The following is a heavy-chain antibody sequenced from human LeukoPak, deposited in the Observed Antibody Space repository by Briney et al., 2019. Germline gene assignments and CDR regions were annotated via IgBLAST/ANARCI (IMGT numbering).Heavy chain of an antibody. V-gene: IGHV4-31*03. CDR2: VYYSGST. J-gene: IGHJ6*02. CDR1: GGSISSGGYY. CDR3: ARVHGGTSWGGGNYYYGMDV. D-gene: IGHD2-2*01. Sequence: PSQTLSLTCTVSGGSISSGGYYWSWIRQHPGKGLEWIGYVYYSGSTYYNPSLKSRVTISVDTSKNQFSLKLSSVTAADTAVYYCARVHGGTSWGGGNYYYGMDVWGQGTTVTVSS.